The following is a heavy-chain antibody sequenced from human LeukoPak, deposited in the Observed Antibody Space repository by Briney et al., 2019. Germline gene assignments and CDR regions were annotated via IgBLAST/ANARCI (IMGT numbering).Heavy chain of an antibody. J-gene: IGHJ5*02. CDR3: ARVHPGSSLLIGEMDS. CDR1: GFTFSSYS. D-gene: IGHD6-13*01. Sequence: GGSLRLSCAASGFTFSSYSMNWVRQAPGKGLEWVSSISTSSSYIYYTDSVKGRFTISRDNAKKSLYLQMNSLRAEDTAVYYCARVHPGSSLLIGEMDSWGQGTLVTVSS. CDR2: ISTSSSYI. V-gene: IGHV3-21*01.